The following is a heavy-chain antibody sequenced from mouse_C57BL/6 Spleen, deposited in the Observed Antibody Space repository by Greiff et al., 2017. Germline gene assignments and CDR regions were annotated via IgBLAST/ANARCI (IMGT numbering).Heavy chain of an antibody. Sequence: VQLQQPGAELVKPGASVKMSCKASGYTFTSYWITWVKQRPGQGLEWIGDIYPGSGSTNYNEKFKSKATLTVDTSSSTAYMQLSSLTSEDSAVYYCARKPLYYGSSYDAMDYWGQGTSVTVSS. CDR3: ARKPLYYGSSYDAMDY. CDR2: IYPGSGST. D-gene: IGHD1-1*01. V-gene: IGHV1-55*01. J-gene: IGHJ4*01. CDR1: GYTFTSYW.